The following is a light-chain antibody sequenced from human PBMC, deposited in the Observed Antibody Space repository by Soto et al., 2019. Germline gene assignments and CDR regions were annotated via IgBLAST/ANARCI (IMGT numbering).Light chain of an antibody. Sequence: QSALTQPASVSGSPAQSVTISCTGTSSDFGSYKFVSWYQHHPGTVPKVIIYETSKRPSGVSDRFSGSKSGNTASLTISGLQAEDEADYYCFSFTSTNTHVFGSGTKVTVL. CDR3: FSFTSTNTHV. CDR1: SSDFGSYKF. J-gene: IGLJ1*01. CDR2: ETS. V-gene: IGLV2-23*01.